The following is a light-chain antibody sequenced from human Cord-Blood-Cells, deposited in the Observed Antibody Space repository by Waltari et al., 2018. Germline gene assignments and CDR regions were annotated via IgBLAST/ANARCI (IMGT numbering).Light chain of an antibody. CDR2: EVS. J-gene: IGLJ1*01. V-gene: IGLV2-14*01. Sequence: QSALTQPASVSGSPGQSITISCPGTSSYVGGSNHVSWYQQHPGKAPKLMIYEVSNRPSGVSNRFSGSKSGNTASLTISGLQAEDEADYYCSSYTSSSTYVFGTGTKVTVL. CDR3: SSYTSSSTYV. CDR1: SSYVGGSNH.